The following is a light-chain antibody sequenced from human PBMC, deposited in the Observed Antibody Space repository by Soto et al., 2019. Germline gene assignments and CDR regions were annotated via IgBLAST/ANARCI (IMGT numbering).Light chain of an antibody. CDR1: QSAGSN. J-gene: IGKJ4*01. CDR3: QQSNDWPLT. Sequence: EIVMTQSPAPLSVSPGERATLSCRASQSAGSNLAWYEQKPGQAPRLLIYGASTRSTGIPARFSGSGSGTDFTLTISSRQSEAVSVYYCQQSNDWPLTFGGGTKVEIK. V-gene: IGKV3-15*01. CDR2: GAS.